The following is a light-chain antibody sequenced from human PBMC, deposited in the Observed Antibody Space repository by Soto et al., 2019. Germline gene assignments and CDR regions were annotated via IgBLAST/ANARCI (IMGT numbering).Light chain of an antibody. CDR3: KQYNSYPWT. J-gene: IGKJ1*01. V-gene: IGKV1-5*01. CDR2: DAS. Sequence: DIQMTQSPSTLSASVGDRVTITCRASQSISSWLAWYQQKPGKAPQRLIYDASSLESGVPSRFSGSGSGTEFTLTIISLQPDEFASYYSKQYNSYPWTFGQGTKVEIK. CDR1: QSISSW.